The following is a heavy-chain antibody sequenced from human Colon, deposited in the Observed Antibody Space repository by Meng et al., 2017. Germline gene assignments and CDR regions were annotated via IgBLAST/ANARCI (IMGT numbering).Heavy chain of an antibody. CDR2: IYHSGST. Sequence: PLAGSGPGLVKPSGTLSLTCAVSGGSIRSSNWWSWVRQPPGKGLEWIGEIYHSGSTNYNPSLKSRVTISVDKSKNQFSLKLSSVTAADTAVYYCARKKWVGASGGFDYWGQGTLVTVSS. V-gene: IGHV4-4*02. D-gene: IGHD1-26*01. J-gene: IGHJ4*02. CDR1: GGSIRSSNW. CDR3: ARKKWVGASGGFDY.